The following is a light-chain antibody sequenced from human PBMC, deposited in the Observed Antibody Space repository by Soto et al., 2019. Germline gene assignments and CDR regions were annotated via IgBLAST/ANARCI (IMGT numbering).Light chain of an antibody. CDR1: SSDVGSYNY. Sequence: QSALTQPRSVSGSPGQSVTISCTGTSSDVGSYNYVSWYQQQTGKAPKLMIYDVSERPSGVPDRFSGSKSGNTASLTISGLQAEDEADYYCCSYAGPYTLLFGGGTKLTVL. CDR3: CSYAGPYTLL. V-gene: IGLV2-11*01. J-gene: IGLJ2*01. CDR2: DVS.